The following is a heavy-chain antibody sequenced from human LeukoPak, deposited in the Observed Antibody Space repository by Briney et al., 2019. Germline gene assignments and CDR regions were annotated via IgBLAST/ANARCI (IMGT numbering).Heavy chain of an antibody. CDR2: INHSGST. CDR1: GGSFSGYY. CDR3: ARHNRYCSSTSCYTRSMWYFDY. Sequence: SETLSLTCAVYGGSFSGYYWSWIRQPPGKGLEWIGEINHSGSTNYNPSLKSRVTISVDTSKNQFSLKLSSVTAADTAVYYCARHNRYCSSTSCYTRSMWYFDYWGQGTLVTVSS. D-gene: IGHD2-2*02. J-gene: IGHJ4*02. V-gene: IGHV4-34*01.